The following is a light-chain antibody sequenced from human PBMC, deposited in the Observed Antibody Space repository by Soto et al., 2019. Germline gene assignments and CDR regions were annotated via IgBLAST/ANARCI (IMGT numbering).Light chain of an antibody. J-gene: IGKJ1*01. V-gene: IGKV1-39*01. CDR2: ATS. CDR3: QQSYSTPPGT. CDR1: QSISTY. Sequence: DIKMTQSPSSLSASVGDTVTITCRGSQSISTYLIWYQQKPGKAPKLLIYATSSLQNGVPSRFSGSGSGTDFTPTISSLQPEDFATYYCQQSYSTPPGTFGQGTKVDIK.